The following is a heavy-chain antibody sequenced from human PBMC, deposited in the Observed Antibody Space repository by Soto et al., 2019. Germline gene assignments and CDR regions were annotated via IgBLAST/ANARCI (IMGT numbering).Heavy chain of an antibody. J-gene: IGHJ5*02. CDR2: IYYSGST. D-gene: IGHD2-2*02. CDR1: GGSIRSSCYY. CDR3: ARHKVVPAAIREYNCFDP. V-gene: IGHV4-39*01. Sequence: SETLSLTCTVSGGSIRSSCYYWGWIRQPPGKGLEWIGSIYYSGSTYYNPSLKSRVTISVDTSKNQFSLQLSSVTAAATAVYYCARHKVVPAAIREYNCFDPWGQGTLVTVSS.